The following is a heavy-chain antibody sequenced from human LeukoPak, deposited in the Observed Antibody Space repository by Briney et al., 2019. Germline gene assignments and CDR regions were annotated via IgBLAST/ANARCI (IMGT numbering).Heavy chain of an antibody. Sequence: GASLRLSCAASGFTFSSYAMHWVRQAPGKGLEWVAVISYDGSNKYYADSVKGRFTISRDNSKNTLYLQMNSLRAEDTAVYYCARDGLVGVYYFDYWGQGTLVTVSS. J-gene: IGHJ4*02. CDR1: GFTFSSYA. V-gene: IGHV3-30*04. CDR2: ISYDGSNK. CDR3: ARDGLVGVYYFDY. D-gene: IGHD1-26*01.